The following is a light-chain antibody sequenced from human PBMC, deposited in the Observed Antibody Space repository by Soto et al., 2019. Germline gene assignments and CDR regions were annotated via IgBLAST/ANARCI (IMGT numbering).Light chain of an antibody. J-gene: IGKJ4*01. V-gene: IGKV3-11*01. CDR3: QQRSNWPLT. Sequence: EIVLTQSPATLSLSPGERATLSCRASQSVSASLAWYQQKPGQPPRLLIYNASKRATGIPVRFSGSGSGTDFTLTISSLESEDFTVYYCQQRSNWPLTFGGGTRWISN. CDR1: QSVSAS. CDR2: NAS.